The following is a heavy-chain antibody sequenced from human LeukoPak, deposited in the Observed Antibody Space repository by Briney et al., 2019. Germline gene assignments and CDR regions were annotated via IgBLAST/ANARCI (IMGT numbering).Heavy chain of an antibody. CDR2: ISYDGSNK. J-gene: IGHJ4*02. CDR1: GFTFSSYA. Sequence: PGGSLRLSCAASGFTFSSYAMHWVRQAPGKGLEWVAVISYDGSNKYYADSVKGRFTISRDNSKNMLYLQMNSLRAEDTAVYYCATPTVTTVYWGQGTLVTVSS. V-gene: IGHV3-30-3*01. D-gene: IGHD4-17*01. CDR3: ATPTVTTVY.